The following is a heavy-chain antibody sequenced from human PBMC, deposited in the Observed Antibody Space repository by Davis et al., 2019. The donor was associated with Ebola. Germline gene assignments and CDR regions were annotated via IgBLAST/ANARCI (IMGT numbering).Heavy chain of an antibody. CDR3: ARGRAVAEV. V-gene: IGHV1-46*01. D-gene: IGHD2-15*01. CDR2: INPSGGST. J-gene: IGHJ6*04. Sequence: ASVQVSCKASAYTSTSYYMHWVRHAPAQGLEWMGIINPSGGSTSYAQKFKGRVTMTRDTSTSTVYMELSSLRSEDTAVYYCARGRAVAEVWGKGTTVTVSS. CDR1: AYTSTSYY.